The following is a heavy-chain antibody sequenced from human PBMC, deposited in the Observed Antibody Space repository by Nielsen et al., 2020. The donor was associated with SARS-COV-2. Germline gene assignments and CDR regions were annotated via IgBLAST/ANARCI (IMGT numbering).Heavy chain of an antibody. CDR1: GFTFSNAW. V-gene: IGHV3-33*08. CDR3: ARYDAIILAAFDI. D-gene: IGHD5-12*01. CDR2: IWYDGSNK. Sequence: GESLKISCAASGFTFSNAWMSWVRQAPGKGLEWVAVIWYDGSNKYYADSVKGRFTISRDNSKNTLYLQMNSLRAEDTAVYYCARYDAIILAAFDIWGQGTMVTVSS. J-gene: IGHJ3*02.